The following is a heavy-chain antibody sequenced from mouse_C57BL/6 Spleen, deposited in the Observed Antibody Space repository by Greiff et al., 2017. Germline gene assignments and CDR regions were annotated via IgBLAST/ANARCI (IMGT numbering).Heavy chain of an antibody. D-gene: IGHD1-1*01. Sequence: EVQLVESGGGLVKPGGSLKLSCAASGFTFSSYAMSWVRQTPEKRLEWVATISDGGSYTYYPDNVKGRFTISRDNAKNNLYLQMSHLKSEDTAMYYCAVTTVVSTDYWGQGTTLTVSS. V-gene: IGHV5-4*01. J-gene: IGHJ2*01. CDR2: ISDGGSYT. CDR1: GFTFSSYA. CDR3: AVTTVVSTDY.